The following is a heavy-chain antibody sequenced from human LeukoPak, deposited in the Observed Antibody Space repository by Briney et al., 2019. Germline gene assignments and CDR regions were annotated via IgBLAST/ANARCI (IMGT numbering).Heavy chain of an antibody. CDR2: INPNSGGT. D-gene: IGHD3-22*01. Sequence: GASVKVSCKASGYTFTGYYMHWVRQAPGQGLEWMGWINPNSGGTNYAQKFQGRVTMTTDTSTSTAYMELRSLRSDDTAVYYCARDFGDYYDSSGLVDYWGQGTLVTVSS. CDR1: GYTFTGYY. V-gene: IGHV1-2*02. CDR3: ARDFGDYYDSSGLVDY. J-gene: IGHJ4*02.